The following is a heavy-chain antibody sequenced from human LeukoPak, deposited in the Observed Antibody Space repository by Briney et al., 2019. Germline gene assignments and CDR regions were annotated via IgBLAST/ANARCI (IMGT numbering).Heavy chain of an antibody. CDR1: GGSISSGDYY. V-gene: IGHV4-30-4*08. Sequence: SETLSLTCIVSGGSISSGDYYWSWIRQPPGKGLEWIGYIYYSGSTYYNPSLKSRVTISVDTSKNQFSLKLSSVTAADTAVYYCARVIIENAFDIWGQGTMVTVSS. D-gene: IGHD3-10*01. J-gene: IGHJ3*02. CDR2: IYYSGST. CDR3: ARVIIENAFDI.